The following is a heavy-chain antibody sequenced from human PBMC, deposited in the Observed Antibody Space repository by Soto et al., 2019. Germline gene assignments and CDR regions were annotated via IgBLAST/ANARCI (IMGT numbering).Heavy chain of an antibody. Sequence: EVQLLESGGGLVQPGGSLRLSCAASGFTFNNYAMTWVRQAPGKGLEWVSTISGSDDSTYYADSVKGRLTISRDNSKNGLYLQMSSLRAEDTALDYCVKDWTGDTCPCMDVWGQGTTVTVSS. D-gene: IGHD2-8*02. CDR3: VKDWTGDTCPCMDV. CDR1: GFTFNNYA. CDR2: ISGSDDST. J-gene: IGHJ6*01. V-gene: IGHV3-23*01.